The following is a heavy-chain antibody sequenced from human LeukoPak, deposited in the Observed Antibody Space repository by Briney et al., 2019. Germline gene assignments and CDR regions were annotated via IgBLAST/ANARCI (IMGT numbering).Heavy chain of an antibody. CDR3: ARAKPKYCSGGGCYYYYGMEL. D-gene: IGHD2-15*01. CDR2: IYSGGST. V-gene: IGHV3-53*01. J-gene: IGHJ6*02. CDR1: EFTVSSSY. Sequence: GGSLRLSCAASEFTVSSSYMSWVRQAPGKGLEWVSVIYSGGSTYYADSVKGRFTMSRDNSKNTLYLQMNSLRVEDTAVYYCARAKPKYCSGGGCYYYYGMELWGQGTTVTVSS.